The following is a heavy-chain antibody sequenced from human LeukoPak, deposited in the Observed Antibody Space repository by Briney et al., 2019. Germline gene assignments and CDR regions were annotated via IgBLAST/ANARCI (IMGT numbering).Heavy chain of an antibody. CDR1: GFTFSSYW. V-gene: IGHV3-7*01. J-gene: IGHJ4*02. CDR2: IKQDGSEK. CDR3: VRGARQWLVPDFDY. D-gene: IGHD6-19*01. Sequence: GGSLRLSCAASGFTFSSYWMSWVRQAPGKGLEWVANIKQDGSEKYYVDSVKGRFTISRDNAKNSLYLQMNSLRAEDTAVYYCVRGARQWLVPDFDYWGQGTLVTVSS.